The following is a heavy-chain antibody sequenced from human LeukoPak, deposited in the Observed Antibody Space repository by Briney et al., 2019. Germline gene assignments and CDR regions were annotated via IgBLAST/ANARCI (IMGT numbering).Heavy chain of an antibody. V-gene: IGHV1-2*02. Sequence: GASVKVSCKASGYTFTDYYIHWVRQAPGQGLEWMGWINPNSGGTNYAQKFQGRVTMTRDTSISTVYMELSRLRSDDTAVYYCARDLTLYCSGGSCFHDLYYFDYWGQGTLVTVSS. D-gene: IGHD2-15*01. CDR1: GYTFTDYY. CDR2: INPNSGGT. J-gene: IGHJ4*02. CDR3: ARDLTLYCSGGSCFHDLYYFDY.